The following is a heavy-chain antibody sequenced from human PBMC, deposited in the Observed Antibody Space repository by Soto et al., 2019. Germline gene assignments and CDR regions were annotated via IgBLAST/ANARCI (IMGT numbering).Heavy chain of an antibody. J-gene: IGHJ5*01. D-gene: IGHD2-8*02. Sequence: GGSLRLSCAASGFTFSSYGMHWVRQAPGKGLEWVAVISYDGSNKYYADSVKGRFTISRDNSKNTLYLQMNSLRAEDTAVYYCAYDKVVDAKSHWLDFWGQGTLDIGSS. CDR2: ISYDGSNK. V-gene: IGHV3-30*18. CDR3: AYDKVVDAKSHWLDF. CDR1: GFTFSSYG.